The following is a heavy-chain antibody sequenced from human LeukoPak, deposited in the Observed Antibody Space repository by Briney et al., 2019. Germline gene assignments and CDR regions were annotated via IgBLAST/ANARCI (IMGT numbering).Heavy chain of an antibody. J-gene: IGHJ6*02. D-gene: IGHD1-26*01. CDR1: GYTFTSYD. Sequence: ASVKVSCKASGYTFTSYDINWVRPATGQGLEWMGWMNPNSGNTGYAQKFQGRVTMTRNTSISTAYMELSSLRSEDTAVYYCAREFTVGATSYYYYGMDVWGQGTTVTVSS. V-gene: IGHV1-8*01. CDR2: MNPNSGNT. CDR3: AREFTVGATSYYYYGMDV.